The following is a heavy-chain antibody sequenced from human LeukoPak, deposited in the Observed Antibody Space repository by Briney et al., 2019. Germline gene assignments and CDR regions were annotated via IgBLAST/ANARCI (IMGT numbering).Heavy chain of an antibody. J-gene: IGHJ4*02. CDR1: GDSISSYY. Sequence: PSETLSLTCGVSGDSISSYYWTWIRQPAGKGLEWIGRIYTSGNTNYNPSLKSRVSMSVDTSKKQFSLKLTSVTAADTAVYYCARDVVHGSGTYSYDSWGPGTLVTVSS. D-gene: IGHD3-10*01. CDR3: ARDVVHGSGTYSYDS. V-gene: IGHV4-4*07. CDR2: IYTSGNT.